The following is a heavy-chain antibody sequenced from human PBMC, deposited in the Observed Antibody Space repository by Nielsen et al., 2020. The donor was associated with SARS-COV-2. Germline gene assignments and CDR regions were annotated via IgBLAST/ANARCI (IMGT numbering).Heavy chain of an antibody. CDR2: ISGGGGTT. Sequence: GGSLRLSCAASGFTFSSYAMSWVRQAPGKGLEWVSAISGGGGTTYYAGSVKGRFTISRDNSKNTLYLQMNSLRAEDTAVYYCAKDLAYYYDSSGYYGFDCWGQGTLVTVSS. V-gene: IGHV3-23*01. J-gene: IGHJ4*02. CDR3: AKDLAYYYDSSGYYGFDC. CDR1: GFTFSSYA. D-gene: IGHD3-22*01.